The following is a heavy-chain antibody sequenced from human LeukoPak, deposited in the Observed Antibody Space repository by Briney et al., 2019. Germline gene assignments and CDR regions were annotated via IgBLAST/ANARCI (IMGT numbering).Heavy chain of an antibody. D-gene: IGHD2-2*01. Sequence: GGSLRLSCVASGFTFDDYDMHWVRQVAGKGLEWVACISWRSHNIHYADSVKGRFTISRDNARNSLYLQMNSLRPEGTALYYCAKAYCSSIDCSCFGSWGQGTLVSVSS. CDR3: AKAYCSSIDCSCFGS. CDR2: ISWRSHNI. V-gene: IGHV3-9*01. J-gene: IGHJ4*02. CDR1: GFTFDDYD.